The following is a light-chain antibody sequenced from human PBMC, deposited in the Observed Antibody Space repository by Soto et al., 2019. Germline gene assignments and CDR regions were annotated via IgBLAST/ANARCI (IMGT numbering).Light chain of an antibody. CDR1: QSVSSF. J-gene: IGKJ4*01. CDR2: DAS. Sequence: EIVLTQSPATLSLSPGERATLSCRTSQSVSSFLAWYQKKPGQAPRLLIYDASNRATGITARFSGSGSGTDFTLTITSLEREDFAVYYCQHRSNWPLTFGGGTKVEIK. V-gene: IGKV3-11*01. CDR3: QHRSNWPLT.